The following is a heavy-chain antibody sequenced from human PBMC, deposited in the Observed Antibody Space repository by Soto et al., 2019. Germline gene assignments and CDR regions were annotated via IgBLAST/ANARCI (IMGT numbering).Heavy chain of an antibody. D-gene: IGHD3-22*01. J-gene: IGHJ4*02. CDR3: ARAGSTMIVVVTEYYFDY. CDR1: GYTFTGYY. CDR2: INPNSGGT. V-gene: IGHV1-2*02. Sequence: GASVKVSCKASGYTFTGYYMHWVRQAPGQGLEWMGWINPNSGGTNYAQKFQGRVTMTRDTSISTAYMELSRLRSDDTAVYYCARAGSTMIVVVTEYYFDYWGQGTLVTVS.